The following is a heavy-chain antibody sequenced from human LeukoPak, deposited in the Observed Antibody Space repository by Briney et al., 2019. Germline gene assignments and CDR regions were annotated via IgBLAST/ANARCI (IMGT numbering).Heavy chain of an antibody. CDR3: AKDRAKRFDY. V-gene: IGHV3-48*01. Sequence: GGSLRLSCVASGFMFSEYSMNWVRQAPGKGLEWVSYISGSGAAIYYADSVKGRFTISRDNTQNSVFLQMNSLRAEDTAVYYCAKDRAKRFDYWGQGTLVTVSS. CDR1: GFMFSEYS. CDR2: ISGSGAAI. J-gene: IGHJ4*02. D-gene: IGHD5-24*01.